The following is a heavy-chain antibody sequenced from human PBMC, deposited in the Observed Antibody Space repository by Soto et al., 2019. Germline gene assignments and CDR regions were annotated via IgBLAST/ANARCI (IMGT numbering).Heavy chain of an antibody. Sequence: PSETLSLTCTVSGGSVSSGSYYWSWIRQPPGKGLEWIGYIYYSGSTNYNPSLKSRVTISVDTSKNQFSLKLSSVTAADTAVYYSARALQTWLPRTSGYYFDHWGQGTLVTVSS. CDR1: GGSVSSGSYY. V-gene: IGHV4-61*01. CDR2: IYYSGST. D-gene: IGHD5-18*01. J-gene: IGHJ4*02. CDR3: ARALQTWLPRTSGYYFDH.